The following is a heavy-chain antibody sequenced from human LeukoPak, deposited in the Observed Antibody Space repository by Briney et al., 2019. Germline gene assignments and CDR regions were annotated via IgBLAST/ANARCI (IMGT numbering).Heavy chain of an antibody. CDR3: ARKVWGDGYNDDYYYMDV. Sequence: ASVKDSCKASGGTFSSYAISWVRQAPGQGLEWMGGIIPIFGTANYAQKFQGRVTITTDESTSTAYMELSSLRSEDTAVYYCARKVWGDGYNDDYYYMDVWGKGTTVTVSS. CDR2: IIPIFGTA. V-gene: IGHV1-69*05. CDR1: GGTFSSYA. D-gene: IGHD5-24*01. J-gene: IGHJ6*03.